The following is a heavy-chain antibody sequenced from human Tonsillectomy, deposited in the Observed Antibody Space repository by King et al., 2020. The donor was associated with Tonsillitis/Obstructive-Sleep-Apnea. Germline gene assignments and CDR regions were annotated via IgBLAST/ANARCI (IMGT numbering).Heavy chain of an antibody. CDR3: ARDGDNSRYMDV. CDR1: GFTFNRYA. D-gene: IGHD2-21*01. Sequence: VQLVESGGGVVQPERSLRLSCAASGFTFNRYAVHWVRQAPGKGLEWVAVISLDGRNKFYTGSVRGRFTISRDKSKNTLYLQLNSLRVEDTAVYYCARDGDNSRYMDVLGEGTTVTVSS. V-gene: IGHV3-30*04. CDR2: ISLDGRNK. J-gene: IGHJ6*03.